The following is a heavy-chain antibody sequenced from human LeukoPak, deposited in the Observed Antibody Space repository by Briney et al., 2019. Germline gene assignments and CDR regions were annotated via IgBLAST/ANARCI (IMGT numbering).Heavy chain of an antibody. CDR2: IYPGDSDT. V-gene: IGHV5-51*01. J-gene: IGHJ4*02. CDR3: ARLSHTMVPYALDY. Sequence: GESLKISCKGSGYSFTSYWIGWVRQLPGKGLEWMGIIYPGDSDTRYSPSFQGQVTISADKSISTAYLQWSSLKVSDTAMYYCARLSHTMVPYALDYWGQGTLVTVSS. D-gene: IGHD3-10*01. CDR1: GYSFTSYW.